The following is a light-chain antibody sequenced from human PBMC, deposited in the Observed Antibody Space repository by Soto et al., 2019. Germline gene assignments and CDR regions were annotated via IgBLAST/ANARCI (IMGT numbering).Light chain of an antibody. Sequence: QSVLTQPASMSGTPGQSITISCAGSSADIGTYDYVSWFQQHPGKAPELMIYEVINRPSGVSNRFSGSKSGYTASLTISGLQAEDEADYYCFSYTSSNTWVFGGGTKLTVL. CDR3: FSYTSSNTWV. CDR1: SADIGTYDY. V-gene: IGLV2-14*01. CDR2: EVI. J-gene: IGLJ3*02.